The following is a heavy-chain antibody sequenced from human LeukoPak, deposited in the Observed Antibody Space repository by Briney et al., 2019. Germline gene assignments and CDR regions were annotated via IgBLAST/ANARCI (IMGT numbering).Heavy chain of an antibody. Sequence: PGGSLRLSCAASGLTAADYGMSWVRQAPGKGLEWVSGINWSGESTGYADSVKGRFTISRDNAENALYLQMTSLTAEDTAVYYCARDLSSSWYSLAYWGRGTLVTVSS. D-gene: IGHD6-13*01. CDR3: ARDLSSSWYSLAY. V-gene: IGHV3-20*04. CDR1: GLTAADYG. CDR2: INWSGEST. J-gene: IGHJ4*02.